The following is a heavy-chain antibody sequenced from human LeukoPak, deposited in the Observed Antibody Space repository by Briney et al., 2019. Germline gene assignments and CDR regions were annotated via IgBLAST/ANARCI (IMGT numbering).Heavy chain of an antibody. CDR2: INPNSGGT. CDR3: ARVPTAIGWFDP. CDR1: GYTFTGYY. V-gene: IGHV1-2*02. J-gene: IGHJ5*02. Sequence: ASVKVSCKASGYTFTGYYMHWVRQATGQGLEWMGWINPNSGGTNYAQKFQGRVTMTRDTSISTAYMELSRLRSDDTAVYYCARVPTAIGWFDPWGQGTLVIVSS. D-gene: IGHD2-2*01.